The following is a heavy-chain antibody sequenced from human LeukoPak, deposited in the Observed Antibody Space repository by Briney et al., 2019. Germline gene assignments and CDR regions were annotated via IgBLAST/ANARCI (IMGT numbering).Heavy chain of an antibody. Sequence: GGSLRLSCAASGFTFSSCGMHWVRQAPGKGLEWVAVIWYDGSNKYYADSVKGRFTISRDNSKNTLYLQMNSLRAEDTALYYCVRDGLGGFDIWGQGTMVTVSS. D-gene: IGHD3/OR15-3a*01. CDR3: VRDGLGGFDI. V-gene: IGHV3-33*01. CDR1: GFTFSSCG. J-gene: IGHJ3*02. CDR2: IWYDGSNK.